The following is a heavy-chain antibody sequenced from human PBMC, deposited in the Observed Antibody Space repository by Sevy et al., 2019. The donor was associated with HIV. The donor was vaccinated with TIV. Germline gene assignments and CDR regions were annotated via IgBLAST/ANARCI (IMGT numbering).Heavy chain of an antibody. Sequence: ASLKVSCKASGYTFTSYAMHWVRQAPGQRLEWMGWINAGNGNTKYSQKFQGRVTITRDTSASTAYMELSSLRSEDTAVYYCARAGYSYGYDYYAFDIWGQGTMVTVSS. J-gene: IGHJ3*02. CDR1: GYTFTSYA. CDR2: INAGNGNT. CDR3: ARAGYSYGYDYYAFDI. D-gene: IGHD5-18*01. V-gene: IGHV1-3*01.